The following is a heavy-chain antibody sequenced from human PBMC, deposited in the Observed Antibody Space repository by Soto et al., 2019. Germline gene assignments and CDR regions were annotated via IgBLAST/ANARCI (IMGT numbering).Heavy chain of an antibody. CDR3: ARVGIVATLEPYYFDY. CDR2: IIPIFGTA. Sequence: SVKVSCNASGGTFSSYAISWVRQAPGQGLEWMGGIIPIFGTANYAQKFQGRVTITADESTSTAYMELSSLRSEDTAVYYCARVGIVATLEPYYFDYWGQGTLVTVSS. CDR1: GGTFSSYA. V-gene: IGHV1-69*13. J-gene: IGHJ4*02. D-gene: IGHD5-12*01.